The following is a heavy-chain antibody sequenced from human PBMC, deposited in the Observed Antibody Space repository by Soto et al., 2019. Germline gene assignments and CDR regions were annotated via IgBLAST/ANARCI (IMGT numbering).Heavy chain of an antibody. J-gene: IGHJ4*02. V-gene: IGHV3-23*01. CDR3: AKGGGNYYGSLIRHNSTNNNAADDY. CDR2: ISGSGGST. CDR1: GFTFSSYA. Sequence: VGSLRLSCAASGFTFSSYAMSCVRQSPGKGLEWVSAISGSGGSTYYADSVKGRFAISRDNSKNTLYLQMNSLRAEDTAVYYSAKGGGNYYGSLIRHNSTNNNAADDYWGQGTLVTVSS. D-gene: IGHD3-10*01.